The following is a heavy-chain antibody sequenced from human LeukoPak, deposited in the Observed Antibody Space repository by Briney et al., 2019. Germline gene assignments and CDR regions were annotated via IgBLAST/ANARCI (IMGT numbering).Heavy chain of an antibody. CDR1: EFTFSNYW. CDR2: IKQGGSEE. V-gene: IGHV3-7*01. CDR3: ARIYCGGGHCYLDS. Sequence: GGSLRLSCAASEFTFSNYWMSWVCQAPGKGLEWVANIKQGGSEEYYVDSVKGRFTISRDDAKNSLYLQMNSLRGEDTAVYYCARIYCGGGHCYLDSWGQGTLVTVSS. D-gene: IGHD2-21*01. J-gene: IGHJ4*02.